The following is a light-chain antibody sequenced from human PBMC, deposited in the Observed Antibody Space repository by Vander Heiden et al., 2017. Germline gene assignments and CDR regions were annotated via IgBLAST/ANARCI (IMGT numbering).Light chain of an antibody. CDR3: QAWDSSTVV. J-gene: IGLJ2*01. Sequence: SYELTHPPSVSVSPGQTASITCSGVKLGDKYPRWYQQKPGQSPVLVIYQESKRPSGIPERFSGSNSGNTATMTISGTQAMDEADYYCQAWDSSTVVFGGGTKLTVL. CDR1: KLGDKY. CDR2: QES. V-gene: IGLV3-1*01.